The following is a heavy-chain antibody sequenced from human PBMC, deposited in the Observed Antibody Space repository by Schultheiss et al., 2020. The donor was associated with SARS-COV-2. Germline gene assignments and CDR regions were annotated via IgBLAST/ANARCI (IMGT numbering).Heavy chain of an antibody. Sequence: GGSLRLSCAASGFTFSHYWMHWVRQAPGKGLVWVSRINSDGSTTNFADSVKGRFTISRDNAKNTLYLQLDSLSAGDTAVYHCVKDEWNHWGQGTLVTVSS. V-gene: IGHV3-74*01. CDR2: INSDGSTT. CDR1: GFTFSHYW. CDR3: VKDEWNH. D-gene: IGHD3-3*01. J-gene: IGHJ4*02.